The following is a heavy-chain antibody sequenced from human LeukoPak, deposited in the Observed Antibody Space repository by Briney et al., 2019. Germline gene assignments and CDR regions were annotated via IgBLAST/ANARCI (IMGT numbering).Heavy chain of an antibody. J-gene: IGHJ4*02. V-gene: IGHV1-46*01. CDR3: ARDPRQEAPFDY. CDR1: GYIFSHFY. CDR2: INPIGVST. Sequence: ASVRVSCKASGYIFSHFYMHWVRQAPGQGLEWMGIINPIGVSTNYAQKFQGRVTMTRDTSTNTLYMELSSLRSEDTAVYYCARDPRQEAPFDYWGQGTLVTVPS.